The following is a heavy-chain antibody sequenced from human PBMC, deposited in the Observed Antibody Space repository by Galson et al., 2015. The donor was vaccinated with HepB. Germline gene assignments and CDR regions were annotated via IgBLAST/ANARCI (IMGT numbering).Heavy chain of an antibody. Sequence: SLRLSCAASTFIFSTYSMNWVRQAPGKGLEWVSGISWNSGRIAYADSVKGRFTISRDNAKNSLYLQMNSLRTEDTALYYCARSTGEISDYWGQGTLVTVSS. CDR3: ARSTGEISDY. V-gene: IGHV3-9*01. CDR2: ISWNSGRI. D-gene: IGHD3-10*01. CDR1: TFIFSTYS. J-gene: IGHJ4*02.